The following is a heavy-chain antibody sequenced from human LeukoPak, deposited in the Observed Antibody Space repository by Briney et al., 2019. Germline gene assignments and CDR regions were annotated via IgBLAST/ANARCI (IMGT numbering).Heavy chain of an antibody. V-gene: IGHV3-30*18. CDR2: ISYDGSNK. J-gene: IGHJ4*02. Sequence: GRSLRLSCAASGFTFSSYGMHWVRQAPGKGLEWVAVISYDGSNKYYADSVKGRFTISRDNSKNTLYLQMNSLRAEDTAVYYCAKDKNLLRYFDWLSDYWGQGTLVIVSS. D-gene: IGHD3-9*01. CDR3: AKDKNLLRYFDWLSDY. CDR1: GFTFSSYG.